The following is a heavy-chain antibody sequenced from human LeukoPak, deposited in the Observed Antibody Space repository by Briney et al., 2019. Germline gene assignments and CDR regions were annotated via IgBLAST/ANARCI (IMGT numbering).Heavy chain of an antibody. CDR1: GYSISSGYY. CDR3: ASWTGIAAAGTGWFDP. CDR2: INHSGST. J-gene: IGHJ5*02. D-gene: IGHD6-13*01. V-gene: IGHV4-38-2*02. Sequence: SETLSLTCTVSGYSISSGYYWGWIRQPPGKGLEWIGEINHSGSTNYNPSLKSRVTISVDTSKNQFSLKLSSVTAADTAVYYCASWTGIAAAGTGWFDPWGQGTLVTVSS.